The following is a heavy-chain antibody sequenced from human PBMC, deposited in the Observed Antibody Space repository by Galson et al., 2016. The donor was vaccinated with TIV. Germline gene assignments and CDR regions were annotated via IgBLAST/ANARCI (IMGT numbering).Heavy chain of an antibody. D-gene: IGHD3-22*01. Sequence: SVKVSCKASGYTFSKYGTSWVRQAPGQGLQWVGWIGANGGDTNSAQKRQGRVTMTTDTPTNTAYMELRSLRSVDTALYYCARDRGSMTMILVDDYFYGMDVWGQGTTVTVSS. V-gene: IGHV1-18*04. J-gene: IGHJ6*02. CDR1: GYTFSKYG. CDR2: IGANGGDT. CDR3: ARDRGSMTMILVDDYFYGMDV.